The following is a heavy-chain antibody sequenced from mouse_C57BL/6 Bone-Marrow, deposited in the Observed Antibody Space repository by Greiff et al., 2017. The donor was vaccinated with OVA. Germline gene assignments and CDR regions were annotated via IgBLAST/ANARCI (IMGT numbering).Heavy chain of an antibody. J-gene: IGHJ4*01. CDR1: GYTFTSYW. D-gene: IGHD2-12*01. CDR2: IYPGSGRT. Sequence: QVQLQQPGAELVKPGASVKMSCKASGYTFTSYWITWVKQRPGQGLEWIGDIYPGSGRTNYNEKFKSKATLTVDKSSSTAYMQLSSLTSEDSAVHYCGRLGDNADDESFAMDYRGQGTSVPGPS. CDR3: GRLGDNADDESFAMDY. V-gene: IGHV1-55*01.